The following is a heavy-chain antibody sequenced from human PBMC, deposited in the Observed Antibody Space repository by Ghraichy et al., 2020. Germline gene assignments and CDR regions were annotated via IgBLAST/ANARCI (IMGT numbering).Heavy chain of an antibody. CDR3: ARLFAIPLNYYFDY. V-gene: IGHV4-4*02. CDR1: GASISGDNW. Sequence: SETLALTCAVSGASISGDNWWSWVRHSPGRGLEWLAEIHPSGAANYNPSLENRLVISVDQSKNQYSLKLTSVTAADTAVYYCARLFAIPLNYYFDYWGQGTLVTVSS. CDR2: IHPSGAA. J-gene: IGHJ4*02. D-gene: IGHD1-7*01.